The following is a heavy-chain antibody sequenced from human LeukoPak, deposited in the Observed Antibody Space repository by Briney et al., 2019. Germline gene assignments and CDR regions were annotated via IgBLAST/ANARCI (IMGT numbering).Heavy chain of an antibody. CDR1: GYSISSGYY. Sequence: SETLSLTCTVSGYSISSGYYWGWIRQPPGKGLEWIGSIYHSGSTYYNPSLKSRVTISVDRSKNQFSLKLSSVTAADTAVYYCARDLRNGAFDIWGQGTMVTVSS. V-gene: IGHV4-38-2*02. D-gene: IGHD2-8*01. CDR2: IYHSGST. CDR3: ARDLRNGAFDI. J-gene: IGHJ3*02.